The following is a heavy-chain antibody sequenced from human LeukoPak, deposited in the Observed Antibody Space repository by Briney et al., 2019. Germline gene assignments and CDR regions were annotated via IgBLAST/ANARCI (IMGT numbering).Heavy chain of an antibody. V-gene: IGHV3-21*01. CDR2: ISSSSSYI. Sequence: PGGSLRLSCAASGFTFSSYSMNWVRQAPGKGLEWVSSISSSSSYIYYADSVKGRFTISRDNAKNSLYLQMNGLRAEDTAVYYCAREAYDILTGYYIPGDYWGQGTLVTVSS. CDR3: AREAYDILTGYYIPGDY. J-gene: IGHJ4*02. CDR1: GFTFSSYS. D-gene: IGHD3-9*01.